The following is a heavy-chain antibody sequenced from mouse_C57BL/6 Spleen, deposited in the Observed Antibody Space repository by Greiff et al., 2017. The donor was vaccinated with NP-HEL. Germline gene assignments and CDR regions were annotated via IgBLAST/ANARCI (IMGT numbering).Heavy chain of an antibody. V-gene: IGHV1-26*01. CDR2: INPNNGGT. CDR3: ARSNYYGSSWDY. CDR1: GYTFTDYY. Sequence: VQLQQSGPELVKPGASVKISCKASGYTFTDYYMNWVKQSHGKSLEWIGDINPNNGGTSYNQKFKGKATLTVDKSSSTAYMELRSLTSEDSAVYYCARSNYYGSSWDYWGQGTTLTVSS. D-gene: IGHD1-1*01. J-gene: IGHJ2*01.